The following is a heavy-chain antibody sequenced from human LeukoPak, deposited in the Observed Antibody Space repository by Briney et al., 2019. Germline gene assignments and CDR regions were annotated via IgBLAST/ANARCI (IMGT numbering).Heavy chain of an antibody. V-gene: IGHV3-23*01. CDR2: IRANGGGT. CDR1: GFTFSSYA. CDR3: AKHIIVGDTVTLDY. J-gene: IGHJ4*02. Sequence: GGSLRLSCAASGFTFSSYAMSWVRQSPGKGLEWVSVIRANGGGTSYADSVRGRFTISRDNSKSTLYLQMDNLRVDDTAVYYCAKHIIVGDTVTLDYWGQGTLVTVSS. D-gene: IGHD1-26*01.